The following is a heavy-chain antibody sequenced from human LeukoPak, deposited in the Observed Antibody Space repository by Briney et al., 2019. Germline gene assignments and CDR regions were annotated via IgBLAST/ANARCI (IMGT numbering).Heavy chain of an antibody. CDR1: GFTFTCFA. CDR2: PSGSGADT. Sequence: QPWGSLRLSCAASGFTFTCFAMKRLGQAQGRGLVWVSTPSGSGADTFYAVSVKGRFIISRDNTTNTLYLQMNSLRAGDTAVYHCVKDRGLTVTGYYFDFWGQGTQVTVSS. V-gene: IGHV3-23*01. J-gene: IGHJ4*02. D-gene: IGHD6-19*01. CDR3: VKDRGLTVTGYYFDF.